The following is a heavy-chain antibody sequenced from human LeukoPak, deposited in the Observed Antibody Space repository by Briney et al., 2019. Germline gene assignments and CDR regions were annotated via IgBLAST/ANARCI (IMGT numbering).Heavy chain of an antibody. J-gene: IGHJ4*02. D-gene: IGHD5-18*01. Sequence: GGSLRLSCAASGFSFSSYTMNWVRQAPGKGLEWVSSISISSSSIYYADSVKGRFTISRDNAKNSLYLQMNSLRADDTAVYYCARDPGYSYGLDYWGQGTLVTVSS. CDR1: GFSFSSYT. V-gene: IGHV3-21*01. CDR3: ARDPGYSYGLDY. CDR2: ISISSSSI.